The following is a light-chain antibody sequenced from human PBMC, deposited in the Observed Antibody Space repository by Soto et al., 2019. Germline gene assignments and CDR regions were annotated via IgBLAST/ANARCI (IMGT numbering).Light chain of an antibody. Sequence: EIVLTQSPGTLSLSPGERATLSCRASQSVYKNFLAWYQQKPGQAPRLLISGASNRATGIPDRFSGSGSGTDFSLTIDRLEPEDLAVYFCQQYGSSPPTLGGGTKVAIK. CDR1: QSVYKNF. CDR3: QQYGSSPPT. V-gene: IGKV3-20*01. J-gene: IGKJ4*01. CDR2: GAS.